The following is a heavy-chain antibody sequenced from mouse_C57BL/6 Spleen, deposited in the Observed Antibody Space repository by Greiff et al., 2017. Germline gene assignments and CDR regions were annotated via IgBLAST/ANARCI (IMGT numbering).Heavy chain of an antibody. Sequence: VQLQQPGAELVRPGSSVKLSCKASGYTFTSYWMHWVKQRPIQGLEWIGNIDPSDSDTHYNQKFKDKATLTVDKSSSTAYMELSSLTSEDSAVYYCARSRAWYFDVWGTGTTVTVSS. CDR2: IDPSDSDT. CDR1: GYTFTSYW. V-gene: IGHV1-52*01. D-gene: IGHD3-3*01. J-gene: IGHJ1*03. CDR3: ARSRAWYFDV.